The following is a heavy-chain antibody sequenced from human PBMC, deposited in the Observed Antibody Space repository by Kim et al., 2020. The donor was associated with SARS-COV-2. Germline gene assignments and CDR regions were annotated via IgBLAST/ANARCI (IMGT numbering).Heavy chain of an antibody. D-gene: IGHD7-27*01. CDR2: ISSSSSYI. CDR1: GFTFSSYS. J-gene: IGHJ6*02. V-gene: IGHV3-21*01. CDR3: ARDLLGDYYYGMDV. Sequence: GGSLRLSCAASGFTFSSYSMNWVRQAPGKGLEWVSSISSSSSYIYYADSVKGRFTISRDNAKNSLYLQMNSLRAEDTAVYYCARDLLGDYYYGMDVWGQGTTVTVSS.